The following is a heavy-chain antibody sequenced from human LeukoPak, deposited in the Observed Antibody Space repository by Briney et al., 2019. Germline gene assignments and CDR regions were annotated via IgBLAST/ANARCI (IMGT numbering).Heavy chain of an antibody. CDR1: GLTFSNHA. Sequence: VGSLRLSCAGSGLTFSNHAMTWVRQAPGKGLEWVSVIYSGGTTYYADSVKGRFTISRDSSKNTLYLQMNSLRAEDTAVYYCALSGAAAGYWGQGTLVTVSS. CDR3: ALSGAAAGY. CDR2: IYSGGTT. D-gene: IGHD6-13*01. J-gene: IGHJ4*02. V-gene: IGHV3-53*01.